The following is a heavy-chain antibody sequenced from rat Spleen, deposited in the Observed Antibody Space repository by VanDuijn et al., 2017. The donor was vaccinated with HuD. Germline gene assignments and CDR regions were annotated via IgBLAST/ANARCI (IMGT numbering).Heavy chain of an antibody. CDR1: GFTFGNHD. CDR3: ARRQFGVGYVMDA. CDR2: ISPNGDSA. Sequence: EVQLVESGGGLVQPGRSLKLSCAASGFTFGNHDMAWVRQGPSKGLEWVASISPNGDSAYYRDSVKGRLTVSRDDAQRSLFLQMDSLRSEDTATYYCARRQFGVGYVMDAGGQGASVTVSS. D-gene: IGHD4-4*01. V-gene: IGHV5-25*01. J-gene: IGHJ4*01.